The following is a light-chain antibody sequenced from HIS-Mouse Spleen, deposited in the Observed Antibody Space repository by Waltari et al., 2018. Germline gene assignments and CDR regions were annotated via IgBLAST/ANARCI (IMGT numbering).Light chain of an antibody. V-gene: IGKV4-1*01. J-gene: IGKJ3*01. CDR3: QQYYSTPFT. CDR2: LAF. CDR1: QSVLYSSNNKNY. Sequence: DIVMTQSPDSLAVSLGERATINCKSSQSVLYSSNNKNYLAWYQQKPGQPPMLLIYLAFTRESGVPYRFSGSGSGTDFTLTISSLQAEDVAVYYCQQYYSTPFTFGPWTKVDIK.